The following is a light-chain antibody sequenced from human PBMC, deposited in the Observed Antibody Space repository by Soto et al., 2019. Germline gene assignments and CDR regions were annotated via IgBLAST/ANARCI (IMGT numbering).Light chain of an antibody. Sequence: QSALTQPASVSGSPGQSITISCTGTSSDIGGYNYVSWYQQLPGKVPKLIIYDVSNRPSGVSDRFSGSKSGNAASLTISGLQAEDEGDYYCSSYTSTSTLDVFGTGTKLTVL. J-gene: IGLJ1*01. CDR1: SSDIGGYNY. CDR3: SSYTSTSTLDV. V-gene: IGLV2-14*03. CDR2: DVS.